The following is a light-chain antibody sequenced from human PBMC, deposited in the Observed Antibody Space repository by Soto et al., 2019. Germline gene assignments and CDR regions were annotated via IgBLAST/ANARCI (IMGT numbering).Light chain of an antibody. Sequence: ENVMTQSAATLSVSPGERHTLSCRASQSVSSNLAWHQQRPGQAPRLLIYGASTRATGVPARFSGGGSGTEFTLTITSLQSEDFAVYWCQQYNNWPLTFGPGTRLEI. V-gene: IGKV3D-15*01. CDR3: QQYNNWPLT. J-gene: IGKJ5*01. CDR1: QSVSSN. CDR2: GAS.